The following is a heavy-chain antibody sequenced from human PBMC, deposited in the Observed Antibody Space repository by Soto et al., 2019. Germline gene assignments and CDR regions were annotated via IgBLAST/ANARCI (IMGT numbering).Heavy chain of an antibody. Sequence: PSETLSVTCTVSGASISIGGYFWSWIRQHPGKGLEWIGHIYYNGSTYYNPSLKSRLTISVDTSKNEFSLRLTSVTAADTAVYFCATDEYFGSEIDFYYYAMDVWGHGTTVTVSS. J-gene: IGHJ6*02. D-gene: IGHD3-10*01. CDR1: GASISIGGYF. V-gene: IGHV4-31*03. CDR3: ATDEYFGSEIDFYYYAMDV. CDR2: IYYNGST.